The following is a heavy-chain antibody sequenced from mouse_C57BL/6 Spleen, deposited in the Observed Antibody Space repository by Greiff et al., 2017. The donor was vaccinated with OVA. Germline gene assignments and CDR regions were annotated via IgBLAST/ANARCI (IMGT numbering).Heavy chain of an antibody. CDR3: SGGEACYNNYVGYFDV. V-gene: IGHV1-7*01. CDR1: GYTFTSYW. D-gene: IGHD2-5*01. CDR2: INPSSGYT. J-gene: IGHJ1*03. Sequence: QVQLQQSGAELAKPGASVKLSCKASGYTFTSYWMHWVKQRPGQGLEWIGYINPSSGYTKYNQKFKDKATLTADKSSSTAYMQLSSLPYEDSAANYCSGGEACYNNYVGYFDVWGTGTTVTVSS.